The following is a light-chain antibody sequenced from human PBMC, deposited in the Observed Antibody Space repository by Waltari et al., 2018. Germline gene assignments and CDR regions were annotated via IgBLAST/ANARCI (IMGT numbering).Light chain of an antibody. CDR1: SSNLGAGYD. CDR2: LNT. CDR3: QSYDSGHLV. J-gene: IGLJ2*01. Sequence: QSVLTQPPSVSGAPGQRVTISCTGSSSNLGAGYDVHWYQQLPGTAPKLLIYLNTHRPSGVPDRFAGSRSGTSASLAITGLQAEDEADYYCQSYDSGHLVFGGGTKLTVL. V-gene: IGLV1-40*01.